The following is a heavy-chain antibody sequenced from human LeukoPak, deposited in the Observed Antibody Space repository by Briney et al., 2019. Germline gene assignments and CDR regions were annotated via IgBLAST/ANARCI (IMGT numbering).Heavy chain of an antibody. Sequence: KPSETLSLTCTVSGGSISSYYWNWIRQPPGKGLEWIGYTNYIRTTDYNPSLKSRVTISLDTSKNRFSLKLSSVTAADTAMYYCARSYSSSDHYYYYGMDVWGQGTTVTVSS. CDR3: ARSYSSSDHYYYYGMDV. J-gene: IGHJ6*02. CDR2: TNYIRTT. CDR1: GGSISSYY. D-gene: IGHD6-13*01. V-gene: IGHV4-59*08.